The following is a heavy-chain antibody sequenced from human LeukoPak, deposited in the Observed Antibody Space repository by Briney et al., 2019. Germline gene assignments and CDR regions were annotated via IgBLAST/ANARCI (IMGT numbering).Heavy chain of an antibody. V-gene: IGHV3-33*08. CDR2: IWYDGSNK. D-gene: IGHD3-3*01. CDR1: GFTVSSNY. Sequence: PGGSLRLSCAASGFTVSSNYMSWVRQAPGKGLEWVAVIWYDGSNKYYADSVKGRFTISRDNSKNTLYLQMNSLRAEDTAVYYCARDNQRITIFGVVTDAFDIWGQGTMVTVSS. CDR3: ARDNQRITIFGVVTDAFDI. J-gene: IGHJ3*02.